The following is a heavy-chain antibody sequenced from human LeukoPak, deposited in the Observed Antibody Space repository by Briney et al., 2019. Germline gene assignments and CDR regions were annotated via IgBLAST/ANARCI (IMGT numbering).Heavy chain of an antibody. D-gene: IGHD5-12*01. Sequence: ESSETLSLTCTVSGYSISSGYYWGWIRQPPGKGLEWIGSIYHSGSTYYNPSLKSRVTISVDTSKNQFSLKLSSVTAADTAVYYCARERAVDIVDYWGQGTLVTVSS. CDR3: ARERAVDIVDY. J-gene: IGHJ4*02. V-gene: IGHV4-38-2*02. CDR1: GYSISSGYY. CDR2: IYHSGST.